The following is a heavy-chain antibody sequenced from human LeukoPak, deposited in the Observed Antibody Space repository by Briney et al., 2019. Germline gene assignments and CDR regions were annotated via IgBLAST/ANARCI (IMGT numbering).Heavy chain of an antibody. CDR2: ISSGGRT. Sequence: GGSLRLSCAASGFTVSNNYMTWVRQAPGKGLEWVSVISSGGRTDYADSVKGRFTISRDNSKNTLYLQMNSLRAEDTAVYYCTRDITLTRGGRSDYWGQGTLVTVSS. J-gene: IGHJ4*02. D-gene: IGHD3-10*01. V-gene: IGHV3-53*01. CDR1: GFTVSNNY. CDR3: TRDITLTRGGRSDY.